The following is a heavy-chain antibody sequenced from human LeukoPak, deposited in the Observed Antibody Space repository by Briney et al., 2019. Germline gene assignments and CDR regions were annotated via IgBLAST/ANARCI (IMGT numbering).Heavy chain of an antibody. J-gene: IGHJ4*02. V-gene: IGHV1-2*02. CDR1: GYTFTGYY. CDR3: ARTPYSSSWLMRYYFDY. D-gene: IGHD6-13*01. Sequence: ASVKVSCKASGYTFTGYYMHWVRQAPRQGLEWMGWINPNSGGTNYAQKFQGRVTMTRDTSISTAYMELSRLRSDDTAVYYCARTPYSSSWLMRYYFDYWGQGTLVTVSS. CDR2: INPNSGGT.